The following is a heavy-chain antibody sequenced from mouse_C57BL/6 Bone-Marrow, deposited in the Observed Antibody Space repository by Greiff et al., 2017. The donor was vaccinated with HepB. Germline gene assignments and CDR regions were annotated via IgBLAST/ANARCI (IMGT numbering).Heavy chain of an antibody. D-gene: IGHD3-3*01. CDR1: GFSFNTYA. V-gene: IGHV10-1*01. CDR3: VRHGGGTNDWFAY. Sequence: EVQVVESGGGLVQPKGSLKLSCAASGFSFNTYAMNWVRQAPGKGLEWVARIRSKSNNYATYYADSVKDRFTISRDDSESMLYLQMNNLKTEDTAMYYCVRHGGGTNDWFAYWGQGTLVTVSA. CDR2: IRSKSNNYAT. J-gene: IGHJ3*01.